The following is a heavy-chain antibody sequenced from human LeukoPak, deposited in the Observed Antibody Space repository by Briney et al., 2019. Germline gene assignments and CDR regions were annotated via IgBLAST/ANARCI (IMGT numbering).Heavy chain of an antibody. Sequence: ASVKVSCKASGYTFTSYGISWVRQAPGQGLEWMGWISVYNGDTNYAQKVQGRVTLTADTSTRTAYMELRSLRSDDTAAYYCAGGRDGYAFDYWGQGTLVTVSS. CDR3: AGGRDGYAFDY. CDR2: ISVYNGDT. J-gene: IGHJ4*02. D-gene: IGHD5-24*01. CDR1: GYTFTSYG. V-gene: IGHV1-18*01.